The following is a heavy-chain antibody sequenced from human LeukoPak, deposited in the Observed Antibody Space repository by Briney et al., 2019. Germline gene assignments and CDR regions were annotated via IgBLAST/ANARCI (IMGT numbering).Heavy chain of an antibody. CDR3: ATDRGGWTT. V-gene: IGHV3-74*01. J-gene: IGHJ5*02. D-gene: IGHD3-10*01. Sequence: GGSLRLSCAASGFTFDDYGMSWVRQAPGKGLVWVSRITGDGSSTLYADSVQGRFTISRDNAKNTLYLQMNSLRAEDTAVYYCATDRGGWTTWGQGTLVTVSS. CDR2: ITGDGSST. CDR1: GFTFDDYG.